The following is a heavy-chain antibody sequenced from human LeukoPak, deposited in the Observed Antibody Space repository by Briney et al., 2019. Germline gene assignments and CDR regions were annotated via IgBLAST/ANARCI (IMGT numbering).Heavy chain of an antibody. Sequence: QAGGSLRLSCAASGFTFSSYGMHWVRQAPGKGLEWVSAISGSGGSTYYADSVKGRFTISRDNSKNTLYLQMNSLRAEDTAVYYCAKDHRQYSGSYPLFDYWGQGTLVTVSS. CDR1: GFTFSSYG. D-gene: IGHD1-26*01. CDR3: AKDHRQYSGSYPLFDY. CDR2: ISGSGGST. J-gene: IGHJ4*02. V-gene: IGHV3-23*01.